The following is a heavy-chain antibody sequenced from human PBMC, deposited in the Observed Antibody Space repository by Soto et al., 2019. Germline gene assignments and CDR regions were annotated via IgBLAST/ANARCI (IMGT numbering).Heavy chain of an antibody. D-gene: IGHD6-6*01. CDR2: IYWNDDK. V-gene: IGHV2-5*01. CDR1: GFSLSARGVG. J-gene: IGHJ4*02. CDR3: AHSPCGAAPDY. Sequence: QITLKESGPTLVKPTQTLTLTCTFSGFSLSARGVGVGWIRQPPGKALEWLALIYWNDDKRYSPSLQSRLTITKDASKNQVVFSMTNVDPADTATYYCAHSPCGAAPDYWGQGTLVTVSS.